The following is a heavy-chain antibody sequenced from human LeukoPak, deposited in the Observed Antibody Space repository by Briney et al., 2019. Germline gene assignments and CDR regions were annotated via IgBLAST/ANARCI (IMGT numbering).Heavy chain of an antibody. V-gene: IGHV1-69*13. CDR3: ARVIWGSRHFYHAMDV. CDR1: GGTFSSYA. Sequence: SVKVSCKASGGTFSSYAISWVRQAPGQGLEWMGGVIPIFGKTNYAQKFQGRVTITADESTSTVFMEVSSLRFEDTAMYYCARVIWGSRHFYHAMDVWGKGTTVTVSS. J-gene: IGHJ6*04. D-gene: IGHD3-16*01. CDR2: VIPIFGKT.